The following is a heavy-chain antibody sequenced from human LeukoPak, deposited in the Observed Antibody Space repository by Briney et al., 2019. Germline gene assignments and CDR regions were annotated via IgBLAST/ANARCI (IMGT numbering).Heavy chain of an antibody. D-gene: IGHD3-3*01. CDR2: IHYIGNT. J-gene: IGHJ4*02. V-gene: IGHV4-31*03. CDR1: GDSISTSGYY. Sequence: SETLSLTCTVSGDSISTSGYYWSWIRQHPGTGLEWIAYIHYIGNTYYNPSLESRVTMSVDTSSNQSSLNVASVTAADTAIYYCARVRDDYFFDYWGQGILVTASS. CDR3: ARVRDDYFFDY.